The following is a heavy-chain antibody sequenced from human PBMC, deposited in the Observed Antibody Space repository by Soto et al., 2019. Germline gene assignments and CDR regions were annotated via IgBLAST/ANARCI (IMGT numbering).Heavy chain of an antibody. D-gene: IGHD3-3*01. CDR2: IYYSGST. CDR1: GGSISSYY. V-gene: IGHV4-59*01. CDR3: ARDNYDFWSGYTPYAFDI. Sequence: QVQLQESGPGLVKPSETLSLTCTVSGGSISSYYWSWIRQPPGKGLEWIGYIYYSGSTNYNPSLKSRVTISVDTSKNQFSLKLSSVTAPDTAVYYSARDNYDFWSGYTPYAFDIWGQGTMVTVSS. J-gene: IGHJ3*02.